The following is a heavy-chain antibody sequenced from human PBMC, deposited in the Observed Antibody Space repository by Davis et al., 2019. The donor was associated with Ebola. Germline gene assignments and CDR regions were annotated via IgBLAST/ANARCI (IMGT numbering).Heavy chain of an antibody. J-gene: IGHJ5*02. CDR1: GFTFSSYA. CDR3: AKGGVRGVIIPRGWFDP. D-gene: IGHD3-10*01. V-gene: IGHV3-23*01. Sequence: PGGSLRLSCAASGFTFSSYAMSWVRQAPGKGLEWVSAISGSGGSTYYADSVKGRFTISRDNSKNTLYLQMNSLRAEDTAVYYCAKGGVRGVIIPRGWFDPWGQGTLVTVSS. CDR2: ISGSGGST.